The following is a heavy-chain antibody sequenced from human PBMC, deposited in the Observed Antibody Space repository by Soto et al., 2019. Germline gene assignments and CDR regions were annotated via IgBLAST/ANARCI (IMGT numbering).Heavy chain of an antibody. J-gene: IGHJ4*02. CDR3: AINYYDSSAYLY. Sequence: QVQLVQSGAEVKKPGASVKVSCKASGHTLINYYMHWGRQAPGQGLDWLGKIDPSGNGTSYAERFQGRITMTSDTATNTVYVELSSLRSEDTAIYYCAINYYDSSAYLYWGQGTLVTVSS. V-gene: IGHV1-46*01. D-gene: IGHD3-22*01. CDR2: IDPSGNGT. CDR1: GHTLINYY.